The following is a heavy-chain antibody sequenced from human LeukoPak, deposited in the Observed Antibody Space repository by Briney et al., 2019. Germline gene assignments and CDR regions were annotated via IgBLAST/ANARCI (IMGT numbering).Heavy chain of an antibody. Sequence: KASETLSLTCAVYGGSFSGYYWSWIRQPPGKGLEWIGEINHSGSTNYNPSLKSRVTISVDTSKNQFSLKLSSVTAADTAVYYCARVLAGYSYGFGLDYWGQGTLVTVSS. CDR2: INHSGST. CDR1: GGSFSGYY. CDR3: ARVLAGYSYGFGLDY. V-gene: IGHV4-34*01. D-gene: IGHD5-18*01. J-gene: IGHJ4*02.